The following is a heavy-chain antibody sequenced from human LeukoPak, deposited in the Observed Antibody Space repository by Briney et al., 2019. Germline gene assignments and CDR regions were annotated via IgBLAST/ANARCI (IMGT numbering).Heavy chain of an antibody. J-gene: IGHJ4*02. D-gene: IGHD3-10*01. V-gene: IGHV3-30*18. CDR2: ISYDGSNK. Sequence: PGRSLRLSCAASGFTFSSYGMHWVRQAPGKGLEWVAVISYDGSNKYYADSVKGRFTISRDNSKNTLYLQMNSLRAEDTAVYYCAKDCGSGSYYWDYWGQGTLVTVSS. CDR3: AKDCGSGSYYWDY. CDR1: GFTFSSYG.